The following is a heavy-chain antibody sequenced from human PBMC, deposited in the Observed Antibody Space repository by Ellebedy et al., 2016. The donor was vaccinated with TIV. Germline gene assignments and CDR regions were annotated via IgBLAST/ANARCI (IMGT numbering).Heavy chain of an antibody. V-gene: IGHV1-69*05. CDR2: IIPIFGTA. CDR3: ARGGYTYYYDSSGYGY. Sequence: SVKVSXKASGGTFSSYAISWVRQAPGQGLEWMGGIIPIFGTANYAQKLQGRVTMTTDTSTSTAYMELRSLRSDDTAVYYCARGGYTYYYDSSGYGYWGQGTLVTVSS. CDR1: GGTFSSYA. D-gene: IGHD3-22*01. J-gene: IGHJ4*02.